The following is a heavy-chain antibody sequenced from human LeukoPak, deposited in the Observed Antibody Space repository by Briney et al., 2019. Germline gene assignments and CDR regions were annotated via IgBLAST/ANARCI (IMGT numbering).Heavy chain of an antibody. CDR2: IYYSGST. CDR1: GGSISSSSYY. CDR3: ARAYYYGSGSYYYY. J-gene: IGHJ4*02. D-gene: IGHD3-10*01. Sequence: PSETLSLTCTVSGGSISSSSYYWGWIRQPPGKGLEWIGSIYYSGSTYYNPSLKSRVTISVDTSKNQFSLKLSSVTAADTAVYYCARAYYYGSGSYYYYWGQGTLVTVSS. V-gene: IGHV4-39*01.